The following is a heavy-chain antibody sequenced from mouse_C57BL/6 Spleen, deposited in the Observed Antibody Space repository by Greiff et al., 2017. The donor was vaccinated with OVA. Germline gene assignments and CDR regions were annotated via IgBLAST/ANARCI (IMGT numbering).Heavy chain of an antibody. J-gene: IGHJ1*03. CDR1: GYTFTSYW. Sequence: VQLQQSGTVLARPGASVKMSCKTSGYTFTSYWMHWVKQRPGQGLEWIGAIYPGNSDTSYNQKFKGKAKLTAVTSASTAYMELSSLTNEDSAVYYCILDYYGSSHWYFDVWGTGTTVTVSS. D-gene: IGHD1-1*01. CDR2: IYPGNSDT. V-gene: IGHV1-5*01. CDR3: ILDYYGSSHWYFDV.